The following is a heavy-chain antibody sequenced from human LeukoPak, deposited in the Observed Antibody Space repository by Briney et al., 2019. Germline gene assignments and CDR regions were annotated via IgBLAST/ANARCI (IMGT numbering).Heavy chain of an antibody. CDR2: INRDGTNT. D-gene: IGHD6-13*01. CDR1: GFTFSTYW. J-gene: IGHJ4*02. V-gene: IGHV3-74*01. CDR3: ARDFRYSSI. Sequence: GGSLGLSCAASGFTFSTYWMHWVRQAPGKGLVWVSRINRDGTNTTYADSVKGRFTISRDNSKNTLYLQMNSLRAEDTAVYYCARDFRYSSIWGQGTLVTVSS.